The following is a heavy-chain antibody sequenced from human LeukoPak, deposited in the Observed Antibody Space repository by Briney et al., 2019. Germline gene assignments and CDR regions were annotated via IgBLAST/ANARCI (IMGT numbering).Heavy chain of an antibody. CDR3: VKQYNWKYAVDS. J-gene: IGHJ4*02. V-gene: IGHV1-18*01. D-gene: IGHD1-20*01. CDR1: GYTFTNYG. Sequence: ASVKVSCKASGYTFTNYGISWVRQAPGRGLEWMGGISANNDNTNYSQKFQGRVTMTTDTATSTAYTELRSLGSDDTAVFYCVKQYNWKYAVDSWGQGTLVTVSS. CDR2: ISANNDNT.